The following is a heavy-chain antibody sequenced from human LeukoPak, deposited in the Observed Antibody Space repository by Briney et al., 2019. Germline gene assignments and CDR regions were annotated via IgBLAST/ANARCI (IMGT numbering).Heavy chain of an antibody. CDR1: GFTFSNYG. J-gene: IGHJ6*03. V-gene: IGHV3-33*06. CDR2: IYYDGNNK. CDR3: AKSAQDYYGSASYYYPYYDYFIDV. D-gene: IGHD3-10*01. Sequence: GGSLRLSCEASGFTFSNYGMQWVRQAPGKGLEWVALIYYDGNNKIYSDSVKDRFTISRDNSKNTLFLQMNSLRAEDSAVYYCAKSAQDYYGSASYYYPYYDYFIDVWGKGTTVTVSS.